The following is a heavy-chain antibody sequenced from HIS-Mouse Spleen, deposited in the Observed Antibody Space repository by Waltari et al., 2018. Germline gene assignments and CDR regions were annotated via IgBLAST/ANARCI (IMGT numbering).Heavy chain of an antibody. D-gene: IGHD6-13*01. CDR3: AREIPYSSSWYDWYFDL. Sequence: QLQLQESGPGLVKPSETLSLTCTVSGGSISSSSYYWGWIRQPPGKGLEWIGSIYYSGRPNYNPSLRGRVTISVDTSKNQFSLKLSSVTAADTAVYYCAREIPYSSSWYDWYFDLWGRGNLVTVSS. V-gene: IGHV4-39*07. CDR2: IYYSGRP. CDR1: GGSISSSSYY. J-gene: IGHJ2*01.